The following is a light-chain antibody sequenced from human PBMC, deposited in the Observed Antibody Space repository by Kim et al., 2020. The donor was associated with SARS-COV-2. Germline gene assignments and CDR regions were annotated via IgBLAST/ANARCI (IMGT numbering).Light chain of an antibody. CDR1: NIGSKS. J-gene: IGLJ3*02. CDR2: YDS. V-gene: IGLV3-21*04. CDR3: QVWDSSSDHWV. Sequence: SYELTQPPSVSVAPGKTARITCGGNNIGSKSVHWYQQKPGQAPVLVIYYDSDRPPGIPERLSGSNSGNTATLTISRVEVGDEADYYCQVWDSSSDHWVFG.